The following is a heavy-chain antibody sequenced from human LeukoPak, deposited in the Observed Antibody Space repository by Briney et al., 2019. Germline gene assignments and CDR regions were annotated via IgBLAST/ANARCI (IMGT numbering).Heavy chain of an antibody. D-gene: IGHD1-14*01. CDR2: INHSGST. CDR3: ARHARYFYYFDY. V-gene: IGHV4-34*01. J-gene: IGHJ4*02. CDR1: GGSFSGYY. Sequence: SETLSLTCAVYGGSFSGYYRSWIRQPPGKGLEWIGGINHSGSTNYNPSLKSRVTISVDTSKNQFSLKLSSVTAADTAVYYCARHARYFYYFDYWGQGTLVTVSS.